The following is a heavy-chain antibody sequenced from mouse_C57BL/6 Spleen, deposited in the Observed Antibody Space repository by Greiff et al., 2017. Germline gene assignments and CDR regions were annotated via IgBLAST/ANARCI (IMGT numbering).Heavy chain of an antibody. CDR1: GFTFNTYA. D-gene: IGHD1-1*01. Sequence: EVQGVESGGGLVQPKGSLKLSCAASGFTFNTYAMHWVRQAPGKGLEWVARITRKSSNSATYYADSVKDRFPLSRDDAQSMLYQQMNNLKTEGTAMYYCVREDYYGSSWCARDYWGQGASGTVSA. CDR2: ITRKSSNSAT. J-gene: IGHJ4*01. V-gene: IGHV10-3*01. CDR3: VREDYYGSSWCARDY.